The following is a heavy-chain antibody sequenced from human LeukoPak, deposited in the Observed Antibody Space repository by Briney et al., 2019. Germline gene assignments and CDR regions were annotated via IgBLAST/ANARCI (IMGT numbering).Heavy chain of an antibody. CDR1: GFTLSSYA. CDR3: ARVPVVSGAFDI. Sequence: GGSLRLSCAASGFTLSSYAMHWVRQAPGKGLEGVAVISCDGSNKYYADSVKGRFTISRDNSKNTLYLQMNSLRAEDTAVYYCARVPVVSGAFDIWGQGTMVTVSS. J-gene: IGHJ3*02. D-gene: IGHD3-22*01. V-gene: IGHV3-30-3*01. CDR2: ISCDGSNK.